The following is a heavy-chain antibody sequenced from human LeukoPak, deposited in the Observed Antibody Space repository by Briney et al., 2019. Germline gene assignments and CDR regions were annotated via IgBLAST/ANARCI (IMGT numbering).Heavy chain of an antibody. V-gene: IGHV1-2*02. J-gene: IGHJ4*02. CDR2: INPNSGGT. CDR3: ARDSTTSDFWSEYYFDY. CDR1: GYTFTGYY. D-gene: IGHD3-3*01. Sequence: ASVKVSCKASGYTFTGYYMHWVRQAPGQGLEWMGWINPNSGGTNYAQKFQGRVTMTRDTSISTAYMELGRLRSDDTAVYYCARDSTTSDFWSEYYFDYWGQGTLVTVSS.